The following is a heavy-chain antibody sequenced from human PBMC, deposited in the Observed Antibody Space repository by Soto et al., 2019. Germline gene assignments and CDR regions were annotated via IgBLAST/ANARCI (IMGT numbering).Heavy chain of an antibody. CDR1: GGSFSGYY. J-gene: IGHJ6*02. V-gene: IGHV4-34*01. CDR3: ARGGRRWLQLNYYYYGMDV. CDR2: INHSGST. D-gene: IGHD5-12*01. Sequence: SETLSLTCAVYGGSFSGYYWSWIRQPPGKGLEWIGEINHSGSTNYNPSLKSRVTISVDTSKNQFSLKLSSVTAADTAVYYCARGGRRWLQLNYYYYGMDVWGQGTTVTVAS.